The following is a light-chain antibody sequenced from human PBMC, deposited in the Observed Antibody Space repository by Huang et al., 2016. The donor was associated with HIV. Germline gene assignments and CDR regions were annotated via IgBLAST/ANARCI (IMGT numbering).Light chain of an antibody. CDR3: QQSAVTPRT. V-gene: IGKV1-39*01. CDR2: GAS. Sequence: DIQITQSPSSLSASVGDRVIITCRASQNINRYLNWYQQQPGKAPKILISGASKLQSGVPSSFSGSGSGTHFTLAISSLSPEDSATYYCQQSAVTPRTFGQGTKLEI. J-gene: IGKJ2*01. CDR1: QNINRY.